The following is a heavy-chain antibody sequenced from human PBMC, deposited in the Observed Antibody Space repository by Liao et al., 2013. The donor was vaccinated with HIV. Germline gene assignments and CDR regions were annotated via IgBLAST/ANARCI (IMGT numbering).Heavy chain of an antibody. CDR1: GGSISSYY. Sequence: QVQLQESGPGLVKPSETLSLTCTVSGGSISSYYWSWIRQPPGKGLEWIGYIYYSGSTNYNPSLKSRVTISVDTSKNQFSLKLSSVTAADTAVYYCARGIRNYYNYMDVWGKGTTVTVSS. CDR2: IYYSGST. J-gene: IGHJ6*03. D-gene: IGHD3-3*02. V-gene: IGHV4-59*01. CDR3: ARGIRNYYNYMDV.